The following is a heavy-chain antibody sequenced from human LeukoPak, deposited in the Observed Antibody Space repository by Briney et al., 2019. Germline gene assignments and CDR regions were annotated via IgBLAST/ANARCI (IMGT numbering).Heavy chain of an antibody. J-gene: IGHJ6*03. Sequence: PGGSLRLSCAASGFIFSSYWMSWVRQAPGKGLEWVANIKQDGSEKYYVDSVKGRFTISRDNAKNSLYLQMNSLRAEDTAVYYCARVVVAATFYYYYYMDVWGKGTTVTVSS. CDR3: ARVVVAATFYYYYYMDV. V-gene: IGHV3-7*01. CDR2: IKQDGSEK. CDR1: GFIFSSYW. D-gene: IGHD2-15*01.